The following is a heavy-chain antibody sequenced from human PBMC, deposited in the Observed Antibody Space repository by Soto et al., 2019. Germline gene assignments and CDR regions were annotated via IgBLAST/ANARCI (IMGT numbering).Heavy chain of an antibody. Sequence: EVQRVESGGGLVQPGGSLRLSCAASGFTFSDHYMDWVRQAPGKGLEWVGRIRNKANSYTTEYAASVKGRVTIARDESKSSLYLQINSLKTEDTAGYYWARGLVYSSNDFWGQGTLVTVSS. CDR3: ARGLVYSSNDF. D-gene: IGHD1-20*01. CDR1: GFTFSDHY. J-gene: IGHJ4*02. V-gene: IGHV3-72*01. CDR2: IRNKANSYTT.